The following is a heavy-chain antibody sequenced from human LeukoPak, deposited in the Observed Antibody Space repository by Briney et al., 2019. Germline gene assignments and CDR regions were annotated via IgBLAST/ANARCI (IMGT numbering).Heavy chain of an antibody. CDR2: ISSNGGTI. J-gene: IGHJ4*02. D-gene: IGHD3-22*01. CDR3: VKGSEAYCDSKSDF. V-gene: IGHV3-64D*09. CDR1: GFTLSTYA. Sequence: PGGSLRLSCSASGFTLSTYAMHWVRQAPGNGLEYVSAISSNGGTIYYADSLKGRFTISRDNSKDTLYLQMSSLRPEDTAVYYCVKGSEAYCDSKSDFWGQGTLVTVSS.